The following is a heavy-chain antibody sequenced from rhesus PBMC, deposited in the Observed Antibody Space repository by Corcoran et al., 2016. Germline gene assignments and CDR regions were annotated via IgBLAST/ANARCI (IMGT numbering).Heavy chain of an antibody. CDR2: IFPGYSDT. V-gene: IGHV5S1*01. CDR3: AKRDSSGWSFFDY. Sequence: EVQLVQSGAEVKRPGESLRISCKTSGYSFTSSWISWVRQMPGKGLEWMGIIFPGYSDTRYSPSFQGQVTISADKSISTTYLQWSSLKASCTATYYCAKRDSSGWSFFDYWGQGVLVTVSS. J-gene: IGHJ4*01. D-gene: IGHD6S26*01. CDR1: GYSFTSSW.